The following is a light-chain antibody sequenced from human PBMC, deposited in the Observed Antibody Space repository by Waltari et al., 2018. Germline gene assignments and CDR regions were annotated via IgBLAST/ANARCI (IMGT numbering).Light chain of an antibody. CDR2: STN. CDR1: SGSVSTSNY. V-gene: IGLV8-61*01. CDR3: TVYMGSGIYWV. J-gene: IGLJ3*02. Sequence: TVVTQEPSLSVSPGGTVTLTCGLRSGSVSTSNYPSWYQQTPGQAPRMLIYSTNSRPSGVPDRFSGSILGNKAALTITGAQADDESDYYCTVYMGSGIYWVFGGGTRLTVL.